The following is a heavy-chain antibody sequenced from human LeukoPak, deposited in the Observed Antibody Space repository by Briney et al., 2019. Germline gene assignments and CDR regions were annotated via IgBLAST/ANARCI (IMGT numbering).Heavy chain of an antibody. V-gene: IGHV4-30-2*04. CDR3: ARAKGTYGVDY. Sequence: CRVTISLDTSKNQFSLKLSFVTAADTAVYYCARAKGTYGVDYWGQGTLVTVSS. J-gene: IGHJ4*02. D-gene: IGHD3-10*01.